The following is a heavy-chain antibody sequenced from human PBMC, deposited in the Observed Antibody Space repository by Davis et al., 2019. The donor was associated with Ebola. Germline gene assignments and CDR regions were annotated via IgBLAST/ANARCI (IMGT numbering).Heavy chain of an antibody. V-gene: IGHV4-59*08. J-gene: IGHJ4*02. Sequence: MPSETLSLTCTVSGGSISSYYWSWIRQPPGKGLEWIGYIYYSGSTNYNPSLKSRITISIDTSKTQFSLKLSSVTAADTAMYYCARSSYSSSSLLDSWGQGTLVTVSS. D-gene: IGHD6-6*01. CDR1: GGSISSYY. CDR2: IYYSGST. CDR3: ARSSYSSSSLLDS.